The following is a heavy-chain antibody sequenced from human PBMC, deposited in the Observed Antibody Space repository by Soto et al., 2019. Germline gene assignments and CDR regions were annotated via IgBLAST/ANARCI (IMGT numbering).Heavy chain of an antibody. D-gene: IGHD6-6*01. CDR3: AKGVAVGFHFGSSTDRGFDP. J-gene: IGHJ5*02. CDR2: ISGSGGTT. CDR1: GFTFSNYA. V-gene: IGHV3-23*01. Sequence: EVQLLESGGVLVQPGGSLRLSCAASGFTFSNYAMSWVRQAPGKGLEWVSIISGSGGTTYHADSVKDRFTISRENSKNTLFLKMNSLRAEDTAVYYCAKGVAVGFHFGSSTDRGFDPWGQGTLVTVSS.